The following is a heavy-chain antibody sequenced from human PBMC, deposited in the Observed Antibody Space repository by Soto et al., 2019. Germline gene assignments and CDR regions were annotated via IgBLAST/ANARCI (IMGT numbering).Heavy chain of an antibody. CDR2: IYYAGST. V-gene: IGHV4-39*01. CDR1: GGSISGSDHY. Sequence: SETLSLTCTVSGGSISGSDHYWGWIRQPPGKGLEWLGSIYYAGSTLHNPSLKSRATISVDTSKNQFSLKLSSVTASDTAVYYCARLVFHCLRGSCGDYYFYGLDVWAQGTTVTVSS. D-gene: IGHD2-15*01. CDR3: ARLVFHCLRGSCGDYYFYGLDV. J-gene: IGHJ6*02.